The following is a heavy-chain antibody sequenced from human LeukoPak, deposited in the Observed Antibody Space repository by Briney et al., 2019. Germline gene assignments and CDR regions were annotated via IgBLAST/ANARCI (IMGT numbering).Heavy chain of an antibody. V-gene: IGHV4-34*01. D-gene: IGHD6-6*01. CDR3: ARGDIGARLGG. CDR1: GGSFPGYF. J-gene: IGHJ4*02. CDR2: INYRGSI. Sequence: SETLSLTCGLSGGSFPGYFWTWIRRPPGKGLEWIGEINYRGSINYHPSLKSRVTMSVDTSKKQFSLKLTSVTAAHTAVYYCARGDIGARLGGWGQGTLVTVSS.